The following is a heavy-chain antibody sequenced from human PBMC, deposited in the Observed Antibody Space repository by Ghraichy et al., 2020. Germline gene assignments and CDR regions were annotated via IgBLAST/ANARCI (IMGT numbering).Heavy chain of an antibody. CDR1: GFTFSSFW. Sequence: GGSLRLSCAASGFTFSSFWMSWVRQAPGKGLEWVANIKQDGSEKYYVDSVKGRFTISRDNAKNSLYLQMNSLRAEDTAVYYCARDCSSTSCYTQEAGDAFDIWGQGTMVTVSS. V-gene: IGHV3-7*01. CDR2: IKQDGSEK. CDR3: ARDCSSTSCYTQEAGDAFDI. J-gene: IGHJ3*02. D-gene: IGHD2-2*02.